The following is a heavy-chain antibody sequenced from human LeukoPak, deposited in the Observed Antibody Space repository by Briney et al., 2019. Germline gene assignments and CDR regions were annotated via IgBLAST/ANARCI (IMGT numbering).Heavy chain of an antibody. D-gene: IGHD1-1*01. CDR1: GDRVSINSAA. J-gene: IGHJ6*02. CDR3: ARQSSTDYYYYGLDV. Sequence: SQTLSLTCAISGDRVSINSAAWNWIRQSPSRGLEWLGRTYYRSKWYYDYALSVKRRIVINPDTSKNQFSLQLNSVTPEDTAVYYCARQSSTDYYYYGLDVWGQGTAVAVSS. CDR2: TYYRSKWYY. V-gene: IGHV6-1*01.